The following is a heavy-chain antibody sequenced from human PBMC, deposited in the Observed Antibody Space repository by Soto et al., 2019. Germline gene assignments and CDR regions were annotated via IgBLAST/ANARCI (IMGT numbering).Heavy chain of an antibody. CDR1: GFTFSSYA. CDR2: ISYDGSNK. J-gene: IGHJ4*02. CDR3: ARDPPLSMIVVVGVDDF. D-gene: IGHD3-22*01. Sequence: VWSLGLSCASSGFTFSSYAMHWVRQAPGKGLEWVAVISYDGSNKYYADSVKGRFTISRDNSKNTLYLQMNSLRAEDTAVYYCARDPPLSMIVVVGVDDFWGQGTLVTVSS. V-gene: IGHV3-30-3*01.